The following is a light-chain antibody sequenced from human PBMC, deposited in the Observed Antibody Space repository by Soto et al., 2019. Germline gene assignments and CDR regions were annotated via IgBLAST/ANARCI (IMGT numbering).Light chain of an antibody. V-gene: IGKV3-15*01. CDR2: GAS. CDR1: QSVSSY. CDR3: QQYSKWPLT. Sequence: EIVMTQSPATLSVSPGEGVSLSCSASQSVSSYLAWYQQKPGQAPRLLIYGASTGATGIPARFSGSGSGTEFILTISSLQSEDFAVYYCQQYSKWPLTFGGGTKVAIK. J-gene: IGKJ4*01.